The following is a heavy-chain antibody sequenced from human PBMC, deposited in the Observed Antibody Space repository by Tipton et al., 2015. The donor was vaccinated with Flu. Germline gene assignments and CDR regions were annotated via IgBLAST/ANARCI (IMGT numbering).Heavy chain of an antibody. CDR2: VYWDGST. V-gene: IGHV4-59*01. Sequence: TLSLTCSVSGDSIRGSFWSWIRQPPGKGLEWLGYVYWDGSTSNDPSLESRLVISADTSKNQFSLRLSSITAADTAVYYCARGDYSNYVSDPKSWFDPWGQGTLVAVSS. D-gene: IGHD4-11*01. CDR1: GDSIRGSF. CDR3: ARGDYSNYVSDPKSWFDP. J-gene: IGHJ5*02.